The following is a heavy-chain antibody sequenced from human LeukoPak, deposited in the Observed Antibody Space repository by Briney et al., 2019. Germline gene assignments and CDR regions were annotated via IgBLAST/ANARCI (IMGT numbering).Heavy chain of an antibody. CDR3: AREWGAYCGGDCYSTAGNWFDP. CDR1: GFTFSDYY. V-gene: IGHV3-11*01. D-gene: IGHD2-21*02. J-gene: IGHJ5*02. Sequence: GSLRLSCAASGFTFSDYYMSWIRQAPGKGLEWVSYISSSGSTIYYADSVKGRFTISRDNAKNSLYLQMNSLRAEDTAVYYCAREWGAYCGGDCYSTAGNWFDPWGQGTLVTVSS. CDR2: ISSSGSTI.